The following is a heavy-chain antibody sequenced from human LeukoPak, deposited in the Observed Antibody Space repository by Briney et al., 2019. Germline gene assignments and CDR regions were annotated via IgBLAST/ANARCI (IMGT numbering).Heavy chain of an antibody. CDR1: GFTFSSYA. CDR2: INHSGGT. V-gene: IGHV4-34*01. Sequence: PGGSLRLSCAASGFTFSSYAMSWVRQSPGKGLEWIGEINHSGGTNYNPSLKSRVTISVDTSKNQFSLKLSSVTAADTAVYYCAREPTNRSGYYKYYYYMDVWGNGTTVTVSS. J-gene: IGHJ6*03. CDR3: AREPTNRSGYYKYYYYMDV. D-gene: IGHD3-3*01.